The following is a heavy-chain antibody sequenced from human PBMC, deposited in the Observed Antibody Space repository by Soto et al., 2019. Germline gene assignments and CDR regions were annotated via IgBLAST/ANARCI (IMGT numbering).Heavy chain of an antibody. CDR1: GFSLSTRLVG. D-gene: IGHD3-10*01. J-gene: IGHJ5*01. CDR2: VYWDDIE. CDR3: ERSYGRDVSGTNDFDS. Sequence: QITLKESGPTLVKPTQTLTLTCTFSGFSLSTRLVGVGWVRQPPGKALEWLALVYWDDIERCRPSLKNRLTITKDPSKNQVVLTMTDMDPVETATYYCERSYGRDVSGTNDFDSWGRGTLVTVSS. V-gene: IGHV2-5*02.